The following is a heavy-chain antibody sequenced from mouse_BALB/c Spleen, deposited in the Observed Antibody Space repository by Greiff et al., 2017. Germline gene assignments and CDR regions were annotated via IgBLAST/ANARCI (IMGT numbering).Heavy chain of an antibody. CDR1: GFTFTDYY. CDR3: ARRAPYYAMDY. CDR2: IRNTANGYTT. V-gene: IGHV7-3*02. Sequence: EVKLMESGGGLVQPGGSLRLSCATSGFTFTDYYMSWVRQPPGKALEWLGFIRNTANGYTTEYSASVKGRFTISRDNSQSILYLQMNTLRAEDSATYYCARRAPYYAMDYWGQGTSVTVSS. J-gene: IGHJ4*01.